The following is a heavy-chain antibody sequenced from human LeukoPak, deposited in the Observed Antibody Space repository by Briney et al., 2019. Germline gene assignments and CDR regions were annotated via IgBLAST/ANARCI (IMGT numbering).Heavy chain of an antibody. V-gene: IGHV4-59*01. CDR3: ARVAAVAGTRWFDP. CDR2: IYYSGST. J-gene: IGHJ5*02. D-gene: IGHD6-19*01. CDR1: GGSISSYY. Sequence: SETLSLTCTVSGGSISSYYWSWIRQPPGKGLEWIGYIYYSGSTNYNPSLKSRVTISVDTSKNQFSLKLSSVTAADTAVYYCARVAAVAGTRWFDPWGQGTLVTVSS.